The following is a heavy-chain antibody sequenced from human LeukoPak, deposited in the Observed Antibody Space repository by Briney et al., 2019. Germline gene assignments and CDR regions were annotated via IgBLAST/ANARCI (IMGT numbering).Heavy chain of an antibody. J-gene: IGHJ2*01. CDR1: GYTFTSYG. D-gene: IGHD5-18*01. CDR2: ISAYNGNT. Sequence: ASVKVSCKASGYTFTSYGISWVRQAPGQGLEWMGWISAYNGNTNYAQKLQGRVTMTTDTSTSTAYMELRSLRSDDTAVYYCARDPSLSHERQLWSSNWYFDLWGRGTLVTVSS. CDR3: ARDPSLSHERQLWSSNWYFDL. V-gene: IGHV1-18*01.